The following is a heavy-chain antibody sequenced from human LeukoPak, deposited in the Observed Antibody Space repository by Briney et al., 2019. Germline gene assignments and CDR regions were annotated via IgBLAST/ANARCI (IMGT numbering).Heavy chain of an antibody. CDR3: AREEDGGNDYAEYFQH. J-gene: IGHJ1*01. Sequence: ASVKVSCKASGYTFTSYDISWVRQAPGQGLEWMGWISAYNGNTNYAQKLQGRVTMTTDTSTSTAYMELRSLRSDDTAVYYCAREEDGGNDYAEYFQHWGQGTLVTVSS. D-gene: IGHD4-23*01. CDR2: ISAYNGNT. V-gene: IGHV1-18*01. CDR1: GYTFTSYD.